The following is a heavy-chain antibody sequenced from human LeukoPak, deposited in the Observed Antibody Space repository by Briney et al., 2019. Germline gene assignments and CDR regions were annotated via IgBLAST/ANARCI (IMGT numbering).Heavy chain of an antibody. J-gene: IGHJ5*02. CDR1: GYTFTSHD. CDR3: ARSVARGQFDP. Sequence: ASVKVSCKASGYTFTSHDINWVRQATGQGLEWMGWMNPNSGNTGYAQKFQGRVTITRNTSISTAYMELSSLRSEDTAVYYCARSVARGQFDPWGQGTLVTVSS. V-gene: IGHV1-8*03. D-gene: IGHD2-21*01. CDR2: MNPNSGNT.